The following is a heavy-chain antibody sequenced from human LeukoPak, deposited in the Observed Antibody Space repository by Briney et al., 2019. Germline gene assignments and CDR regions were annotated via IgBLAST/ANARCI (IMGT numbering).Heavy chain of an antibody. J-gene: IGHJ4*02. D-gene: IGHD6-19*01. Sequence: ASVNVSCKASGYTFTSYYMHWVRQAPGQGLEWMGRINPNSGGTNYAQKFQGRVTTTRDTSISTAYMELSRLRSDDTAVYYCARVAVAGHFDYWGQGTLVTVSS. V-gene: IGHV1-2*06. CDR2: INPNSGGT. CDR1: GYTFTSYY. CDR3: ARVAVAGHFDY.